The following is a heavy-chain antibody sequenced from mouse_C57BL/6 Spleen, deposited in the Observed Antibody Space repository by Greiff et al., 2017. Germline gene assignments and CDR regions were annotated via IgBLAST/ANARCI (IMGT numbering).Heavy chain of an antibody. J-gene: IGHJ4*01. CDR2: ILPGSGST. Sequence: QVQLQQSGAELMKPGASVKLSCKATGYTFTGYWIEWVKQRPGHGLEWIGEILPGSGSTNYNEKFKGKATFTADTSSNTAYMQLSSLTTEDSAIYYCAREQIYYYCSSPYYYAMDYWGQGTSVTVSS. V-gene: IGHV1-9*01. CDR1: GYTFTGYW. D-gene: IGHD1-1*01. CDR3: AREQIYYYCSSPYYYAMDY.